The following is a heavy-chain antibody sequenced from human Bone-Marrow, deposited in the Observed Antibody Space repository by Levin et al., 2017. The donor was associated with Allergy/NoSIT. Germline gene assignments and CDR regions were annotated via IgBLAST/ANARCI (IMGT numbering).Heavy chain of an antibody. CDR3: ARDTFGVDDY. J-gene: IGHJ4*02. CDR1: GFSVSRYW. D-gene: IGHD3-3*01. CDR2: IYEDGSTI. V-gene: IGHV3-74*01. Sequence: GESLKISCAASGFSVSRYWMHWVRQAPGKGLAWVSRIYEDGSTINYADSVEGRFTISRDSAKNTLYLQMNSLRVEDTAVYYCARDTFGVDDYWGQGTMVTVSS.